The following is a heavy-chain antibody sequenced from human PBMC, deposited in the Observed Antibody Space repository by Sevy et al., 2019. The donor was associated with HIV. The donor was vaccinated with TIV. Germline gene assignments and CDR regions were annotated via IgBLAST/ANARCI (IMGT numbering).Heavy chain of an antibody. D-gene: IGHD2-2*01. V-gene: IGHV4-4*07. Sequence: SETLSLTCTVSGGSISSYYWSWIRQPAGKGLEWIGRIYTSGSTNYNPSLKSRVTMSVDTSKNQFSLKLSSVTAADTAVYYCAGDIVVVPADTNYYYYYGMDVWGQGTTVTVSS. CDR1: GGSISSYY. CDR2: IYTSGST. J-gene: IGHJ6*02. CDR3: AGDIVVVPADTNYYYYYGMDV.